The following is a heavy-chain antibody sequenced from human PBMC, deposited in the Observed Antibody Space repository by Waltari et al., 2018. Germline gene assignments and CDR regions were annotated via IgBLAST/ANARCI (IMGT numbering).Heavy chain of an antibody. D-gene: IGHD4-17*01. CDR2: MQYRGST. CDR3: GRIAFGDDGGYFQH. CDR1: GGSISSNYN. J-gene: IGHJ1*01. Sequence: QLQLQESGPGLVKPSETLSLTCTVSGGSISSNYNWGWILQPPGKGLEWMGNMQYRGSTFYNPSLKSRVTISLDTWSNQFSLRLSSVGAADTAVYFCGRIAFGDDGGYFQHWGQGTLVTVSS. V-gene: IGHV4-39*01.